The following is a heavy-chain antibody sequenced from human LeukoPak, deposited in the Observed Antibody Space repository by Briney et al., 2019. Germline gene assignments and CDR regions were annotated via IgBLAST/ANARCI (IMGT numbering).Heavy chain of an antibody. Sequence: SETLSLTCTVSGGSSSSYYWSWIRQPPGKGLEWIGEINHSGSTNYNPSLKSRVTISVDTSKNQFSLKLSSVTAADTAVYYCARGRSYYYVFWGQGTLVTVSS. J-gene: IGHJ4*02. CDR1: GGSSSSYY. CDR2: INHSGST. CDR3: ARGRSYYYVF. D-gene: IGHD3-10*02. V-gene: IGHV4-34*01.